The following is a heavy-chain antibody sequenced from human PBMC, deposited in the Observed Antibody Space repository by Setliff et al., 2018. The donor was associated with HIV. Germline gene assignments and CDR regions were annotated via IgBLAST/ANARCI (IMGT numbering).Heavy chain of an antibody. CDR3: ASAPYYDYRGLGVYYFDY. V-gene: IGHV4-39*07. CDR1: GGSINSTSYY. Sequence: SVTLSLTCIVSGGSINSTSYYWGWNRQPPGQGLEWIGSIYYSGDTFYNTSLKTRITISVDTSKNHLSLKVSSRTAADTAVYYCASAPYYDYRGLGVYYFDYWGQGILVTVSS. CDR2: IYYSGDT. J-gene: IGHJ4*02. D-gene: IGHD3-22*01.